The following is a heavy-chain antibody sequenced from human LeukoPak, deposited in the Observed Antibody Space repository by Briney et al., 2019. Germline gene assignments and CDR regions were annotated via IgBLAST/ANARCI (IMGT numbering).Heavy chain of an antibody. CDR1: GFTFSSHS. V-gene: IGHV3-23*01. Sequence: GGSLRLSCAASGFTFSSHSMSWVRQAPGKGLEWVSAISNDGDSTYYADSVKGRFTISRDNSKNTLYLQMNSLRAEDTAVYYCARGPPPNSSSWYGDLDAFDIWGQGTMVTVSS. D-gene: IGHD6-13*01. CDR2: ISNDGDST. CDR3: ARGPPPNSSSWYGDLDAFDI. J-gene: IGHJ3*02.